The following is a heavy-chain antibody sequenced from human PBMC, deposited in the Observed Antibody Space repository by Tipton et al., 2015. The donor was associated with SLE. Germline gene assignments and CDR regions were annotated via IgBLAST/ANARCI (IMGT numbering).Heavy chain of an antibody. CDR1: GYTFTSYY. Sequence: QVQLVQSGAEVKRPGASVRVSCKASGYTFTSYYMHWVRQAPGQGLEWVGIIIPRAGRTSYAPKFQGRVTMTSDTSTSTFYMELSGRRSEDAAVYYGAGGGGGVLGHFDSEYFYMDVWGKGTTVTVSS. CDR2: IIPRAGRT. D-gene: IGHD2/OR15-2a*01. CDR3: AGGGGGVLGHFDSEYFYMDV. J-gene: IGHJ6*03. V-gene: IGHV1-46*01.